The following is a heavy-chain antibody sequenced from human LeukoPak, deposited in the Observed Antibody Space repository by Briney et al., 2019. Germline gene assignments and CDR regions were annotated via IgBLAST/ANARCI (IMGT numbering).Heavy chain of an antibody. CDR2: IIPILGIA. CDR1: GGTFSSYT. Sequence: SVKVSCKASGGTFSSYTISWVRQAPGQGLEWMGRIIPILGIANYAQKFQGRVTITADKSTSTAYMELSSLRSEDTAVYYCARDLVDDASDIWGQGTMVTVSS. J-gene: IGHJ3*02. CDR3: ARDLVDDASDI. V-gene: IGHV1-69*04. D-gene: IGHD1-26*01.